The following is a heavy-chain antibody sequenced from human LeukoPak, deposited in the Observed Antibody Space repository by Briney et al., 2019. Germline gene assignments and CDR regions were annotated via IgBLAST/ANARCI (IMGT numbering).Heavy chain of an antibody. CDR1: GGSFSGYY. J-gene: IGHJ5*02. CDR3: ARDIVVVPAAYNWFDP. Sequence: SETLSLTCAVYGGSFSGYYWSWIRQPPGKGLEWIGEINHSGSTNYNPSLESRVTISVDTSKNQFSLKLSSVTAADTAVYYCARDIVVVPAAYNWFDPWGQGTLVTVSS. V-gene: IGHV4-34*01. D-gene: IGHD2-2*01. CDR2: INHSGST.